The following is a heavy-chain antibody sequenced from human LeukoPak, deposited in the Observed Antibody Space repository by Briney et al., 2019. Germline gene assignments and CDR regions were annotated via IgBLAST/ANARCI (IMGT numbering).Heavy chain of an antibody. CDR3: ARPIAAAGPYYFDY. V-gene: IGHV1-18*01. CDR1: GYTFTSYG. D-gene: IGHD6-13*01. J-gene: IGHJ4*02. CDR2: ISAYNGNT. Sequence: ASVKVSCKASGYTFTSYGISWVRQAPGQGLEWMGWISAYNGNTNYAQKLQGRVTMTTDTSTSTAYMELRSLRSDDTAVYYCARPIAAAGPYYFDYWGQGTLVTVSS.